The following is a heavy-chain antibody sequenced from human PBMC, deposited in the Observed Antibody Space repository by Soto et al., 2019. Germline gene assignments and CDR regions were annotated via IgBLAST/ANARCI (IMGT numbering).Heavy chain of an antibody. CDR2: IRYDGSNT. D-gene: IGHD1-26*01. CDR1: GFTFSGYG. J-gene: IGHJ4*02. CDR3: ARDGVGATTYVGYFGY. Sequence: QVQLVESGGGVVQPGRSLRLSCAASGFTFSGYGMYWVRQAPGKGLEWVAVIRYDGSNTYYADSVKARLTISRDNPKNTVYLQRNSLRAEDTAVYYCARDGVGATTYVGYFGYWGQGTLVIVSS. V-gene: IGHV3-33*01.